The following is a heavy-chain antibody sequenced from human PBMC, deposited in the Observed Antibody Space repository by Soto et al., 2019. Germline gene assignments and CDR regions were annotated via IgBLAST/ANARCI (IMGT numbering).Heavy chain of an antibody. CDR2: ISGSGGST. D-gene: IGHD1-20*01. CDR1: GFTFSSYA. CDR3: AKRGYDSFSYDYYYYMDV. Sequence: PGGCLRLSCSASGFTFSSYAMSWVRQAPGKGLEWVSAISGSGGSTYYADSVKGRFTISRDNSKNTLYLQMNSLRAEDTAVYYCAKRGYDSFSYDYYYYMDVWGKGTTVTVSS. V-gene: IGHV3-23*01. J-gene: IGHJ6*03.